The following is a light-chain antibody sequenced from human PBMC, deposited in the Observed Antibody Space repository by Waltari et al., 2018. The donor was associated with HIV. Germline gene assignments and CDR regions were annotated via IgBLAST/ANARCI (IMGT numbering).Light chain of an antibody. J-gene: IGLJ2*01. V-gene: IGLV3-1*01. Sequence: SYELTQPPSVSVSPGQTASITCSGDKLGDKYACWYQQKPGQSPVLVIYQDNKRPSGIPERFSGSNSGNTATLTISGTQAMDEADYYGQAWDSSTPVVFGGGTKLTVL. CDR1: KLGDKY. CDR3: QAWDSSTPVV. CDR2: QDN.